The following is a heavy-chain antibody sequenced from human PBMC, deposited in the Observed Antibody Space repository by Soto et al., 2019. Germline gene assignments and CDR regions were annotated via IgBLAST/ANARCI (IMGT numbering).Heavy chain of an antibody. Sequence: ASVKVSCKASGYTFTSYDINWVRQATGQGLEWMGWMNPNSGNTGYAQKFQGRVTMTRNISISTAYMELSSLRSEDTAVYYCARQAYYDFWSGYWKDYYYYMDVWGKGTTVTVSS. J-gene: IGHJ6*03. V-gene: IGHV1-8*01. CDR1: GYTFTSYD. D-gene: IGHD3-3*01. CDR3: ARQAYYDFWSGYWKDYYYYMDV. CDR2: MNPNSGNT.